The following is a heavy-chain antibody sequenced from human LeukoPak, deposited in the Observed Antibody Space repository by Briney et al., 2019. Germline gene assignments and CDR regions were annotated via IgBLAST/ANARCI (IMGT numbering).Heavy chain of an antibody. Sequence: GGSLRLSCAASGFTFSGFAISWVRRTPGKGLEWVSGISGSGDNTLYADSVKGRFTISRDNSKNTLYLEMNSLRAEDTAIYYCAKMKGHPLPKYYMDVWGQGTTVTVSS. CDR1: GFTFSGFA. J-gene: IGHJ6*01. V-gene: IGHV3-23*01. D-gene: IGHD1-26*01. CDR3: AKMKGHPLPKYYMDV. CDR2: ISGSGDNT.